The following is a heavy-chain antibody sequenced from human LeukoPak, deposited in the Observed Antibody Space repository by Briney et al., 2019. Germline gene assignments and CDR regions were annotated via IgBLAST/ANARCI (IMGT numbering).Heavy chain of an antibody. J-gene: IGHJ5*02. CDR3: ARGLRWLNWFDP. V-gene: IGHV4-34*01. D-gene: IGHD4-23*01. Sequence: SETLSLTCTVSGGSISSYYWSWIRQPPGKGLEWIGEINHSGSTNYNPSLKSRVTISVDTSKNQFSLKLSSVTAADTAVYYCARGLRWLNWFDPWGQGTLVTVSS. CDR1: GGSISSYY. CDR2: INHSGST.